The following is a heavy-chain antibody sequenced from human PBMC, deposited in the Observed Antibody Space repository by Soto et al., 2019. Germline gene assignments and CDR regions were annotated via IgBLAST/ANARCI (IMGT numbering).Heavy chain of an antibody. CDR1: GYTFTSYD. D-gene: IGHD6-6*01. Sequence: QVQLVSSGAEVKKPGASVKVSCKASGYTFTSYDINWVRQATGQGLEWMGWMNPNSGNTGYAQKFQGRVTMTRNTXIIXAYMEVSSLRSEDTAVYYCARGPNFIAARRGGFDPWGQGTLVTVSS. CDR2: MNPNSGNT. J-gene: IGHJ5*02. V-gene: IGHV1-8*01. CDR3: ARGPNFIAARRGGFDP.